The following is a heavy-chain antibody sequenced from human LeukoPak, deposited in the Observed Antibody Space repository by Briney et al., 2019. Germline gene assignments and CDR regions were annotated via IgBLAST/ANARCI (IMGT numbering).Heavy chain of an antibody. Sequence: PSETLSLTCAVYGGSFSGYYWSWIRQPPGKGLEWIGEINHSGSTNYNPSLKSRVTISVDTSKNQFSLKLSSVTAADTAVYYCARRRDSSGYYYARLSSEYFQHWGQGTLVTVSS. CDR1: GGSFSGYY. V-gene: IGHV4-34*01. D-gene: IGHD3-22*01. CDR3: ARRRDSSGYYYARLSSEYFQH. J-gene: IGHJ1*01. CDR2: INHSGST.